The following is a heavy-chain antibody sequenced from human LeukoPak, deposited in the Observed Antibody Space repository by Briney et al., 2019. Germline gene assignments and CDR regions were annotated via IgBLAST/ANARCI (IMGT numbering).Heavy chain of an antibody. D-gene: IGHD3-10*01. CDR2: INHSGST. Sequence: SETLSLTCAVYGGSFSGYYWSWIRQPPGKGLEWIGEINHSGSTNYNPSLKSRVTISVDTSKNQFSLKPSSVTAADTAVYYCARVPRGWFDPWGQGTLVTVSS. CDR3: ARVPRGWFDP. V-gene: IGHV4-34*01. J-gene: IGHJ5*02. CDR1: GGSFSGYY.